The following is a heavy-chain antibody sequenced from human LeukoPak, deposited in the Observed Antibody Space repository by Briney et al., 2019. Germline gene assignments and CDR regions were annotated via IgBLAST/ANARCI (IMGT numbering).Heavy chain of an antibody. J-gene: IGHJ4*02. V-gene: IGHV3-23*01. Sequence: QPGGSLRLSCAASGFTFSSFAMSWVRQAPGKGLEWVSTISGSGGSTYYADSVKGRFTISRDNSKNTLYLQMNSLRAEDTAVYYCAKVFPYYDSSGRYFDYWGQGTLVTVFS. CDR2: ISGSGGST. D-gene: IGHD3-22*01. CDR1: GFTFSSFA. CDR3: AKVFPYYDSSGRYFDY.